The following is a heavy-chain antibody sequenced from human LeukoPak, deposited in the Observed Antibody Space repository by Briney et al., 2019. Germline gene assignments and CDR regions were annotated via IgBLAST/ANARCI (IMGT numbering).Heavy chain of an antibody. Sequence: GGSLRLSCAASGFTFNIYNMNWVRQAPGKGLEWVSYISASTNTIYYADSVKGRFSISRDNTKDALYLQMNSLRVEDTAVYYCVRESPTSWGWFDPWGQGSLVTVSS. CDR2: ISASTNTI. J-gene: IGHJ5*02. D-gene: IGHD3-16*01. CDR1: GFTFNIYN. CDR3: VRESPTSWGWFDP. V-gene: IGHV3-48*04.